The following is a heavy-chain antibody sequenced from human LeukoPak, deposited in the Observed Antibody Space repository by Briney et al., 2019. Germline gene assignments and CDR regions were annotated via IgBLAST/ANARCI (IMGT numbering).Heavy chain of an antibody. CDR2: ISGSGGST. V-gene: IGHV3-23*01. J-gene: IGHJ4*02. Sequence: GGSLRLSCAAPGFTFSSYWMSWVRQAPGKGLEWVSAISGSGGSTYYADSVKGRFTISRDNSKNTLYLQMNSLRAEDTAVYYCAKEPYSSSWYFDYWGQGTLVTVSS. D-gene: IGHD6-13*01. CDR3: AKEPYSSSWYFDY. CDR1: GFTFSSYW.